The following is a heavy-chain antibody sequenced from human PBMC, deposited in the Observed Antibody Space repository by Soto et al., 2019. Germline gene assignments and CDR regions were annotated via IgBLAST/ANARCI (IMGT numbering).Heavy chain of an antibody. CDR2: IYYSGST. CDR1: GGYGKSVDHC. Sequence: LSHTGSNSGGYGKSVDHCWHWIRQPPGKGLEWIGHIYYSGSTYYNSSLKSRVTISLDTSKNQFSLKLSSVTAADTAVYYCAGQPTAVSYYDLGSYYYYYAMDVWGQGTTVTVSS. D-gene: IGHD3-10*01. CDR3: AGQPTAVSYYDLGSYYYYYAMDV. J-gene: IGHJ6*02. V-gene: IGHV4-30-4*01.